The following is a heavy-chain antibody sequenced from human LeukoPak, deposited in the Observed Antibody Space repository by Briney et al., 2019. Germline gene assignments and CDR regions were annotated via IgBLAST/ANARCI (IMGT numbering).Heavy chain of an antibody. D-gene: IGHD6-25*01. V-gene: IGHV3-33*01. Sequence: GGSLRLSCAASGFTFSSYGMHWVRQAPGKGLEWVGVIWYDGSNKYYADSVRGRFTISRDNSKNMLYLQMDSLRVEDTAVYYCTRDAAASFDYWGQGTLVTVSS. CDR2: IWYDGSNK. CDR3: TRDAAASFDY. CDR1: GFTFSSYG. J-gene: IGHJ4*02.